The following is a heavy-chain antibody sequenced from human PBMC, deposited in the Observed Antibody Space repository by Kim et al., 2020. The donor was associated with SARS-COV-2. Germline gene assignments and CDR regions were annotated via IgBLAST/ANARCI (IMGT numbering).Heavy chain of an antibody. V-gene: IGHV7-4-1*02. CDR1: GYSFSSYT. D-gene: IGHD1-1*01. Sequence: ASVKVSCKASGYSFSSYTMNWVRQAPGQGLEWVGWINTNTGNPTYAQDFTGRFVFSLDTSVSTAYLQINSLEAGDTAVYYCVREICDTTDCHGYWGQGTLVTVSS. CDR2: INTNTGNP. CDR3: VREICDTTDCHGY. J-gene: IGHJ4*02.